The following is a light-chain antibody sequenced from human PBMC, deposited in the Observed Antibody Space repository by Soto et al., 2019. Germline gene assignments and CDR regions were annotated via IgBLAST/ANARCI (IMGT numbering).Light chain of an antibody. CDR2: DES. Sequence: QSVLTQPASVSGSPGQSITISCTGTSNEIRGYNYVSWYQQHPGKANKLMNYDESNRPSGVSNIFSGSKSGNTAPLTFSGLQAEEGAVYYRTSNKNSTTPFNVFEIGTKATAL. CDR1: SNEIRGYNY. CDR3: TSNKNSTTPFNV. V-gene: IGLV2-14*01. J-gene: IGLJ1*01.